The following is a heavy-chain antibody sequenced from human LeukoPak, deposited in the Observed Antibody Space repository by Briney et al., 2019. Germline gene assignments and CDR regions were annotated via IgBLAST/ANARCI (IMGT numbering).Heavy chain of an antibody. CDR1: GFTFSSYG. Sequence: GGSLRLSCAASGFTFSSYGMHWVRQAPGKGLEWVAFIRYDGSNKYYADSVKGRFTISRDNSKNTLYPQMNSLRAEDTAVYYCAGQWLDADNWFDPWGQGTLVTVSS. V-gene: IGHV3-30*02. J-gene: IGHJ5*02. CDR2: IRYDGSNK. CDR3: AGQWLDADNWFDP. D-gene: IGHD6-19*01.